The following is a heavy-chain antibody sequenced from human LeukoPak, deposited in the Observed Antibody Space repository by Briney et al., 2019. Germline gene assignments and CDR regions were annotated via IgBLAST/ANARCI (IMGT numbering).Heavy chain of an antibody. J-gene: IGHJ4*02. CDR1: GFTFSDYY. CDR3: TRRPYSSSWYYFDY. Sequence: GGSLRLSCTVSGFTFSDYYMSWVRQAPGKGLEWVSYISSSGSMLHYADSVEGRFTISRDNAKNSLYLQMSSLRVENTAVYYCTRRPYSSSWYYFDYWGQGTLVTVSS. CDR2: ISSSGSML. V-gene: IGHV3-11*04. D-gene: IGHD6-13*01.